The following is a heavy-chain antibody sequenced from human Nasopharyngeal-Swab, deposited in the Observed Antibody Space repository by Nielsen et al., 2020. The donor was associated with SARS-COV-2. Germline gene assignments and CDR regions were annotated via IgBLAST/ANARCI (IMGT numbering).Heavy chain of an antibody. J-gene: IGHJ6*03. CDR2: IIPIFGTA. CDR3: ARVPNVDTAMGSYYYYMDV. D-gene: IGHD5-18*01. Sequence: SVKVSCKASGGTFSSYAISWVRQAPGQGLEWMGGIIPIFGTANYAQKFQGRVTITADESTSTAYMELSSLRSEDTAVYYCARVPNVDTAMGSYYYYMDVWGKGTTVTVSS. CDR1: GGTFSSYA. V-gene: IGHV1-69*13.